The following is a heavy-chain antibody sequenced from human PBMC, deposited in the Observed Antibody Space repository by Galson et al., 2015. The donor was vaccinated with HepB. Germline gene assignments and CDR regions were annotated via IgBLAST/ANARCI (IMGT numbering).Heavy chain of an antibody. J-gene: IGHJ4*02. V-gene: IGHV1-2*02. Sequence: SVKVSCKASGYTFTGYYMHWVRQAPGQGLEWMGWINPNSGGTNYAQKFQGRVTMTRDTSISTAYMELSRLRSDDTAVYYCARDRPLGSGWCFIDFDYWGQGTLVTVSS. CDR2: INPNSGGT. D-gene: IGHD6-19*01. CDR1: GYTFTGYY. CDR3: ARDRPLGSGWCFIDFDY.